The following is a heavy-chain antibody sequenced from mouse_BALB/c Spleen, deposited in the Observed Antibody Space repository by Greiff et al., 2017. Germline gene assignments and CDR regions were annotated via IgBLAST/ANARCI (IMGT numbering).Heavy chain of an antibody. Sequence: EVKLVESGGGLVQPGGSRKLSCAASGFTFSSFGMHWVRQAPEKGLEWVAYISSGSSTIYYADTVKGRFTISRDNPKNTLFLQMTSLRSEDTAMYYCARRGIKGAMDYWGQGTSVTVSS. CDR3: ARRGIKGAMDY. J-gene: IGHJ4*01. CDR2: ISSGSSTI. CDR1: GFTFSSFG. V-gene: IGHV5-17*02.